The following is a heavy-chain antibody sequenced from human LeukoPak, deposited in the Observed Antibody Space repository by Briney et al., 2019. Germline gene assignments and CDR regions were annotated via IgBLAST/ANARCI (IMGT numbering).Heavy chain of an antibody. CDR2: IIPILGIA. V-gene: IGHV1-69*04. CDR1: GGTFSSYA. CDR3: ATESYYYDSSGYYLSYYGY. D-gene: IGHD3-22*01. J-gene: IGHJ4*02. Sequence: SVKVSCKASGGTFSSYAISWVRQAPGQGLEWMGRIIPILGIANYAQKFQGRITITADKSTSTAYMELSSLRSEDTAVYYCATESYYYDSSGYYLSYYGYWGQGTLVTVSS.